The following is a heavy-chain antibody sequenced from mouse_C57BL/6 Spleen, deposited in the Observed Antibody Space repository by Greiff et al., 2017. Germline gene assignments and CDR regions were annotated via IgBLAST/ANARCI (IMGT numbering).Heavy chain of an antibody. CDR2: FYPGSGSI. Sequence: VKLQQSGAELVKPGASVKLSCKASGYTFPEYTIHWVKQRSGQGLEWIGWFYPGSGSIKYNEKFKDKATLTADKSSSTAYMQLSSLTYEDSAVYYCALITTVVATDYWGQGTTLTVSS. D-gene: IGHD1-1*01. CDR3: ALITTVVATDY. CDR1: GYTFPEYT. V-gene: IGHV1-62-2*01. J-gene: IGHJ2*01.